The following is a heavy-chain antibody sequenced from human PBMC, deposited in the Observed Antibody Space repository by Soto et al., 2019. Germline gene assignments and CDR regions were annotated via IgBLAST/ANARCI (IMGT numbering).Heavy chain of an antibody. Sequence: ASVKVSCKASGYTFTSYDINWVRQATGQGLEWMGWMNPNSGNTGYAQKFQGRVTMTRNTSISTAYMELSSLRSEHTAVYYCARAESRDVLRFLEWYPVNAFDIWGQGTMVTVSS. D-gene: IGHD3-3*01. CDR1: GYTFTSYD. J-gene: IGHJ3*02. CDR3: ARAESRDVLRFLEWYPVNAFDI. CDR2: MNPNSGNT. V-gene: IGHV1-8*01.